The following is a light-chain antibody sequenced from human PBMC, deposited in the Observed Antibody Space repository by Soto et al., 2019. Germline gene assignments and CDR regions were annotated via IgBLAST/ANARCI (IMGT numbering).Light chain of an antibody. CDR2: KAS. V-gene: IGKV1-5*03. Sequence: ILINQSPSTLSASVGDRVTITCRASQSISSWLAWYQQKPGKAPKLLIYKASSLESGVPSRLSGSGSGTEFTLTISSLQPDDFATYYCQQYNSYWTFGQGTKVDIK. CDR1: QSISSW. J-gene: IGKJ1*01. CDR3: QQYNSYWT.